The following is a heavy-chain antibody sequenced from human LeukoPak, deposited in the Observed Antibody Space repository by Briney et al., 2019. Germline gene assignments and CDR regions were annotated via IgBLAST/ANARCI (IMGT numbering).Heavy chain of an antibody. CDR1: GGSISSYY. D-gene: IGHD5-18*01. Sequence: SETLSLTCTVSGGSISSYYWGWIRQPPGRGLEWIGSIYYSGSTYYNPSLKSRVTISVDTSKNQFSLKLSSVTAADTAVYYCARREQLWLMEVDYCGQGTLVTVSS. V-gene: IGHV4-39*01. CDR2: IYYSGST. CDR3: ARREQLWLMEVDY. J-gene: IGHJ4*02.